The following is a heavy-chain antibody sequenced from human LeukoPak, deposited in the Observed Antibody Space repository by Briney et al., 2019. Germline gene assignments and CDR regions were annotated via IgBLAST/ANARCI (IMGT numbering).Heavy chain of an antibody. D-gene: IGHD2-21*01. CDR2: INPDGSDS. CDR3: ATNPRLLDY. Sequence: PGGSLRLSYAASGFTFSSFHVAWVRQAPGKGLEWVANINPDGSDSYYVDSVKGRFTISRDNAQNSLYLQMNSLRAEDTAVYYCATNPRLLDYWGQGTLVTVSS. CDR1: GFTFSSFH. V-gene: IGHV3-7*05. J-gene: IGHJ4*02.